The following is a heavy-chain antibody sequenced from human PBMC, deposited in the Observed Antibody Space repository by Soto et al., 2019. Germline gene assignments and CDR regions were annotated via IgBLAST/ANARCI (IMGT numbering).Heavy chain of an antibody. D-gene: IGHD6-13*01. CDR2: ISGSGGST. CDR3: ANWAINQQLVTY. J-gene: IGHJ4*02. V-gene: IGHV3-23*01. Sequence: GGSLSLSCAASGFPFGSYAMSWVRQAPGKGLEWVSAISGSGGSTYYADSVKGRFTISRDNSKNTLYLQMNSLRAEDTAVYYCANWAINQQLVTYWGQGTLVTVSS. CDR1: GFPFGSYA.